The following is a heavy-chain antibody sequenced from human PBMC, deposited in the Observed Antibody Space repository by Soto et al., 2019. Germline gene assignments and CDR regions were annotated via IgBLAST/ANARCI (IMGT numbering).Heavy chain of an antibody. Sequence: GGSLRLSCAASGFTFSSYSMNWVRQAPGKGLEWVSYISSSSSTIYYAHSVKGRFTISIDNAKNSLYLQMNSLRAEDTAVYYCASSLGYCSSTSCRSFDYWGQGTLVTVSS. CDR3: ASSLGYCSSTSCRSFDY. J-gene: IGHJ4*02. CDR1: GFTFSSYS. V-gene: IGHV3-48*01. D-gene: IGHD2-2*01. CDR2: ISSSSSTI.